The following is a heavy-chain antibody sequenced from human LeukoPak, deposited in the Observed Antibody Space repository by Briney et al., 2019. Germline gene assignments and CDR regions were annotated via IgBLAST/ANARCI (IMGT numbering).Heavy chain of an antibody. V-gene: IGHV1-69*05. CDR3: ARWGYYDRSGYHLDCWLGP. D-gene: IGHD3-22*01. CDR2: IIPIYGSA. J-gene: IGHJ5*02. Sequence: SVKVSCKAPGGTSRSYAMSWVRQAPGQGLEWMGGIIPIYGSANYAQRFQGRVTFTTDESTSTAYMELSSLRLEDTAVYYGARWGYYDRSGYHLDCWLGPWGQGTLVTVSS. CDR1: GGTSRSYA.